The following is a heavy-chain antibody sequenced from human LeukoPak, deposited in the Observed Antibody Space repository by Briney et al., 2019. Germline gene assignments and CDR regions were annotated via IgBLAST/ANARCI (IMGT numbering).Heavy chain of an antibody. CDR3: ATSTYDSDDY. Sequence: SETLSLTCTVSGGSISSYYWSWIRQPPGKGLEWIGYIYYSGSTNYNPSLKSRVTISVDTSKNQFSLKLSSVTAADTAVYYCATSTYDSDDYWGQGTLVTVSS. D-gene: IGHD5-12*01. CDR2: IYYSGST. J-gene: IGHJ4*02. CDR1: GGSISSYY. V-gene: IGHV4-59*01.